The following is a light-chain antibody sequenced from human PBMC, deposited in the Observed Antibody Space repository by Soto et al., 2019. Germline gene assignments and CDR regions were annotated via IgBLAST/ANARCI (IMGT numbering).Light chain of an antibody. CDR2: AAS. CDR3: QQSYSLPPIT. V-gene: IGKV1-39*01. Sequence: IHMTQSPSSLSASVLDRVTITCRASQSINYNLNWYQQKPGKAPKLLIYAASSLQSGVPSRFSGSGSGTDFTLTISSLQPEDFATYFCQQSYSLPPITFGQGTRLEIK. CDR1: QSINYN. J-gene: IGKJ5*01.